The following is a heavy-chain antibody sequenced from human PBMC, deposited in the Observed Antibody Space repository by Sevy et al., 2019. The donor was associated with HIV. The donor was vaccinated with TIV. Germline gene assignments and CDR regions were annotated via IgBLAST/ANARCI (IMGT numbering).Heavy chain of an antibody. V-gene: IGHV3-23*01. CDR3: AKDFSYGGNSWNFDF. Sequence: GGSLRLSCAASGFIFSKFALSWVRQAPWRGLEWVSAVSGNDGSTYYAASVKGRFTISRDISENMLYLQMNSLSAEDTAVYYCAKDFSYGGNSWNFDFWGQGTLVTVSS. D-gene: IGHD4-17*01. CDR2: VSGNDGST. J-gene: IGHJ4*02. CDR1: GFIFSKFA.